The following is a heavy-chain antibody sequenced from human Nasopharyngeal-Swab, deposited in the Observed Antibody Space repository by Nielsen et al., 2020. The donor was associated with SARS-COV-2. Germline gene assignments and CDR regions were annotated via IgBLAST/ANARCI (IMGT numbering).Heavy chain of an antibody. J-gene: IGHJ4*02. D-gene: IGHD2-2*01. CDR2: ISHSGLT. CDR3: ARVPAGCSSTSCYLTD. V-gene: IGHV4-4*02. Sequence: GSLRLSCAVSGGSISSPNWWNCVRQPPGKGLEWIGEISHSGLTNYNPSLKSPVTISIDNSKNQFSLRLNSMTAADTAVYHCARVPAGCSSTSCYLTDWGQGILVTVSS. CDR1: GGSISSPNW.